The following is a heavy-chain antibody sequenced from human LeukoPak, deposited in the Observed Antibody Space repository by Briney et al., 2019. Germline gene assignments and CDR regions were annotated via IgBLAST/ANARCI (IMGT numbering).Heavy chain of an antibody. V-gene: IGHV1-2*02. D-gene: IGHD3-3*01. J-gene: IGHJ4*02. CDR3: ARSPITIFGVVSDY. Sequence: ASVKVSCKASGYTFTCYYMHWVRQAPGQGLEWMGWINPNSGGTNYAQKFQGRVTMTRDTSISTAYMELSRLRSDDTAVYYCARSPITIFGVVSDYWGQGTLVTVSS. CDR2: INPNSGGT. CDR1: GYTFTCYY.